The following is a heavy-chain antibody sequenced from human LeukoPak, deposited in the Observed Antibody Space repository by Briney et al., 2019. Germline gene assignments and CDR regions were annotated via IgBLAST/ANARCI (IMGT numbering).Heavy chain of an antibody. V-gene: IGHV4-59*01. Sequence: SETLSLTCTVSGDSIGDFYWSWIRQPPGKGLEWIGHIYYFERTDYNPSLESRVTISVDAAKNHFSLKLRSVTPLDTAAYYCAKLGSPRAYWGQGILVTVSS. CDR3: AKLGSPRAY. D-gene: IGHD7-27*01. J-gene: IGHJ4*02. CDR2: IYYFERT. CDR1: GDSIGDFY.